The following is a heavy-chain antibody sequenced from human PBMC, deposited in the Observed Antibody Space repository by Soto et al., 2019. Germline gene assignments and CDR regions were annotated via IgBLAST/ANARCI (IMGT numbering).Heavy chain of an antibody. CDR2: ISSNGGST. V-gene: IGHV3-64*01. CDR3: ARGVVVVTATYGMDG. CDR1: GFTFSSYA. J-gene: IGHJ6*02. D-gene: IGHD2-15*01. Sequence: EVQLVESGGGLVQPGGSLRLSCAASGFTFSSYAMHWVRQAPGKGLEYVSAISSNGGSTYYANSVKGRFTISRDNSKNTLYLQMGSLRAEDMAVYYCARGVVVVTATYGMDGWGQGTTVTVSS.